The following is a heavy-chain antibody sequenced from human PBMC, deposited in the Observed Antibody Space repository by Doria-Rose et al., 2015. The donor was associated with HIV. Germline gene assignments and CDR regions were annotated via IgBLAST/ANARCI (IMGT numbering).Heavy chain of an antibody. J-gene: IGHJ4*02. Sequence: QVTLKESGPVLVKPTETLTLTCTVSGVSLSSPGMGVSWIRQPPGKALEWLANIFSDDERSYNTSLKSRLTISSGTSKSQVVLTMTDMAPVDTATYYCARIKSSRWYHKYYFDFWCQGTLVIVSA. V-gene: IGHV2-26*01. CDR2: IFSDDER. CDR3: ARIKSSRWYHKYYFDF. D-gene: IGHD6-13*01. CDR1: GVSLSSPGMG.